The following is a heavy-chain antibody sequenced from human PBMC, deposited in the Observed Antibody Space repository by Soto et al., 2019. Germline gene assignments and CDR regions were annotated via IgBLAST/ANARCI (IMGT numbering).Heavy chain of an antibody. J-gene: IGHJ4*02. V-gene: IGHV4-31*03. CDR2: IYYSGST. D-gene: IGHD3-22*01. CDR1: GGSISNGGYY. Sequence: QVQLQESGPGLVKPSQTRSLTCTVSGGSISNGGYYWSWIRQHPGKGLEWIGYIYYSGSTYYNPSLKSRAIISLDTSKTQISLKLSSVTAADTAVYYCASYDRSGYYNFDYWGQGTLVTVSS. CDR3: ASYDRSGYYNFDY.